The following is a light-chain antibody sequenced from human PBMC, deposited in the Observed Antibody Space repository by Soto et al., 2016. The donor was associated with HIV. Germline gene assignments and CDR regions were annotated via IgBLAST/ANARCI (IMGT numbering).Light chain of an antibody. CDR1: QSITSY. Sequence: DIQMTQSPSSLSASVGDRVTITCRASQSITSYLNWYQQKPGKAPKLLIYAASSLQSGVPSRFSGSDSGTHFTLTISSLQPEDFATYFCQQTYSTRMYTFGQGNQAGDQT. J-gene: IGKJ2*01. CDR3: QQTYSTRMYT. V-gene: IGKV1-39*01. CDR2: AAS.